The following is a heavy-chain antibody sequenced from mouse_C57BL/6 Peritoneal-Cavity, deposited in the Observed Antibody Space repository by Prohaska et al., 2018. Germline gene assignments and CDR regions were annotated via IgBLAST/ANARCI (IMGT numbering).Heavy chain of an antibody. D-gene: IGHD3-2*02. CDR1: GYTFTSYW. V-gene: IGHV1-55*01. CDR2: IYPGSGST. J-gene: IGHJ2*01. CDR3: ANQAYFDY. Sequence: SLKMSCKASGYTFTSYWITWVKQRPGQGLGGIGDIYPGSGSTNYNEKFKSKATLTVDTSSSTAYMQLSSLTSEDSAVYYCANQAYFDYWGQGTTLTVSS.